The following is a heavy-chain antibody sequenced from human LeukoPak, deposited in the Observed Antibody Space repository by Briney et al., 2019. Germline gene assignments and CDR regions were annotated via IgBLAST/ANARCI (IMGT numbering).Heavy chain of an antibody. Sequence: GGSLRLSCVVSGFTVSGNYMSWVRQAPGKGLEWVSVLYRDGTRYYADSVKGRFTISRDNSKNTLYLQMNSLRAEDTAVYYCARYRHLGYWGQGTLVTVSS. J-gene: IGHJ4*02. V-gene: IGHV3-53*01. CDR1: GFTVSGNY. CDR2: LYRDGTR. CDR3: ARYRHLGY.